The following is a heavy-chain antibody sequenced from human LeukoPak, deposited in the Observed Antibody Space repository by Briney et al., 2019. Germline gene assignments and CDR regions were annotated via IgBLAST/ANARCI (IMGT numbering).Heavy chain of an antibody. CDR3: ARALEQQLNWFDP. CDR1: GGTFSSYA. Sequence: ASVKVSCKASGGTFSSYAISWVRQAPGQGLEWMGGIIPIFGTANYAQKFQGRVTITADKSTSTAYMELSSLRSEDTAVYYCARALEQQLNWFDPWGQGTLVTVSP. V-gene: IGHV1-69*06. D-gene: IGHD6-13*01. J-gene: IGHJ5*02. CDR2: IIPIFGTA.